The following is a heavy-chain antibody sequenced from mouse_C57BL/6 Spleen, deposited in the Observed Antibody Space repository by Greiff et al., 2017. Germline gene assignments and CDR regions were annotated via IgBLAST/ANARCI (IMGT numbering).Heavy chain of an antibody. Sequence: EVQLKQSGPGLVKPSQSLSLTCSVTGYSITSGYYWNWIRQFPGNKLEWMGYISYDGSNNYNPSLKNRISITRDTSKNQFFLKLNSVTTEDTATYYCARDGGSYYFDYWGQGTTLTVSS. CDR1: GYSITSGYY. V-gene: IGHV3-6*01. D-gene: IGHD3-1*01. CDR2: ISYDGSN. CDR3: ARDGGSYYFDY. J-gene: IGHJ2*01.